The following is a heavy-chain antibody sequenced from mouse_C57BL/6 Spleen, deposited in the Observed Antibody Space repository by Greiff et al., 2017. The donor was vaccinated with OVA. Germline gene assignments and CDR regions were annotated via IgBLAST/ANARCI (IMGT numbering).Heavy chain of an antibody. CDR1: GFTFSSYG. CDR2: ISSGGSYT. Sequence: EVKLMESGGDLVKPGGSLKLSCAASGFTFSSYGMSWVRQTPDKRLEWVATISSGGSYTYYPDSVKGRFTLSRDNAKNTLYLQMSSLKSEDTAMDYCSRREDFDDWGQGTTLTVSS. J-gene: IGHJ2*01. CDR3: SRREDFDD. V-gene: IGHV5-6*02.